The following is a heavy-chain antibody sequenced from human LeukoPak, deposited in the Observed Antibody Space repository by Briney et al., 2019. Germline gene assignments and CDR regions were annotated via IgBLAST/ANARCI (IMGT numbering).Heavy chain of an antibody. CDR1: GFTFAAHG. V-gene: IGHV3-20*04. CDR3: ARDRSYGSFDY. Sequence: GGSLRLSCAASGFTFAAHGMSWVLQAPGKGLEWVSGTNWNGGSTSYADSVKGRFTISRDNAQNSLYLQMNSLRTEDTALYYCARDRSYGSFDYWGQGSLVTVSS. CDR2: TNWNGGST. J-gene: IGHJ4*02. D-gene: IGHD5-18*01.